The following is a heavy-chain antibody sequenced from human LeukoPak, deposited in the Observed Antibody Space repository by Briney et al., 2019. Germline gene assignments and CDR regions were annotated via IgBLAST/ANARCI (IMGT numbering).Heavy chain of an antibody. CDR1: GFTFSSYA. CDR2: ISGSGGST. Sequence: GGSLRLSCVASGFTFSSYAMTWVRQAPGKGLEWVSGISGSGGSTYYADSVKGRFTISRDNSKNTLYLQMNSLRAEDTAVYYCAKVAGYSYGCVDYWGQGTLVTFSS. V-gene: IGHV3-23*01. CDR3: AKVAGYSYGCVDY. J-gene: IGHJ4*02. D-gene: IGHD5-18*01.